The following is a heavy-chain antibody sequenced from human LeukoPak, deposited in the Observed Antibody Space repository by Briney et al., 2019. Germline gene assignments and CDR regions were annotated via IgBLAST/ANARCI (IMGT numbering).Heavy chain of an antibody. J-gene: IGHJ4*02. Sequence: GGSLRLSCAASGFSFSDHYMSWIRQAPGKGLEWVSYISTSGSTVYYADSVQGRFTLSRDNSKNSLFLLMNSLRAEDTAVYYCARVGRTASGRDYWGQGTLVTVSS. CDR1: GFSFSDHY. CDR3: ARVGRTASGRDY. D-gene: IGHD2-15*01. CDR2: ISTSGSTV. V-gene: IGHV3-11*01.